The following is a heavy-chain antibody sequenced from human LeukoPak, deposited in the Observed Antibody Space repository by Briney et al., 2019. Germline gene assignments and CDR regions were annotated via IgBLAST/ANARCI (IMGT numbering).Heavy chain of an antibody. Sequence: TGGSLRLSCAASGFTFSSSAMSWVRQAPGKGLEWVSSISGSGSGGSTYYADSVKGRFTISRDNAKNSLYLQMNSLRAEDTAVYYCARPPSYGSGSYPFDYWGQGTLVTVSS. D-gene: IGHD3-10*01. J-gene: IGHJ4*02. CDR1: GFTFSSSA. V-gene: IGHV3-23*01. CDR3: ARPPSYGSGSYPFDY. CDR2: ISGSGSGGST.